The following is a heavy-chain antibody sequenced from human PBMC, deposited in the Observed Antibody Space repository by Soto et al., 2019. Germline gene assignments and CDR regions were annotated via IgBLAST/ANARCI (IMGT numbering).Heavy chain of an antibody. CDR1: GFTFRSYA. Sequence: GESLKISCSASGFTFRSYAIHWVRQAPGKGLEYVSALSGDGRSTYYADSVKGRFTVFRDNSKNTLFLQMSSLRVEDTAVYYCVKGNWAYSYNNWFDPWGQGTLVTVSS. V-gene: IGHV3-64D*06. J-gene: IGHJ5*02. CDR3: VKGNWAYSYNNWFDP. CDR2: LSGDGRST. D-gene: IGHD5-18*01.